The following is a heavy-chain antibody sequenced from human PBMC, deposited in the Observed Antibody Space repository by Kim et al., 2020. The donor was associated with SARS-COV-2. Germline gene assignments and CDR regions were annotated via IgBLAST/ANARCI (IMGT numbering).Heavy chain of an antibody. J-gene: IGHJ4*02. CDR3: ARGPVAAAGDMWEYFDY. V-gene: IGHV3-64*01. Sequence: KGRFTISRDNSKTALYLQMGSLRAEDMAVYYCARGPVAAAGDMWEYFDYWGQGTLVTVSS. D-gene: IGHD6-13*01.